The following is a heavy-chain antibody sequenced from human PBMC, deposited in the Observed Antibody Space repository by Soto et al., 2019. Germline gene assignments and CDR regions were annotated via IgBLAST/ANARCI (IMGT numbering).Heavy chain of an antibody. V-gene: IGHV1-69*13. CDR2: IIPIFGTA. J-gene: IGHJ6*02. CDR3: ARDFKEYYDFWSGYYKVYYYYGMDV. Sequence: GASVKVSCKASGGTFSSYAISWVRQAPGQGLEWMGGIIPIFGTANYAQKFQGRVTITADESTSTAYMELSSLRSEDTAVYYCARDFKEYYDFWSGYYKVYYYYGMDVWGQGTTVTVSS. CDR1: GGTFSSYA. D-gene: IGHD3-3*01.